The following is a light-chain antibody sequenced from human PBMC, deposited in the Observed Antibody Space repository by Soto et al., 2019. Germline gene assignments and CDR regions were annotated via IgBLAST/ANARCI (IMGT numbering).Light chain of an antibody. Sequence: QSALTQPASVSGSPGQSITISCTGTSSDVGGYKYVSWYQQHPGKALKLMIYDVSNRPSGVSDRFSGSKSGNTASLTISGLQAEDEDDYYCSSYTSSSTVVFGGGTKLTVL. CDR2: DVS. CDR1: SSDVGGYKY. J-gene: IGLJ2*01. V-gene: IGLV2-14*01. CDR3: SSYTSSSTVV.